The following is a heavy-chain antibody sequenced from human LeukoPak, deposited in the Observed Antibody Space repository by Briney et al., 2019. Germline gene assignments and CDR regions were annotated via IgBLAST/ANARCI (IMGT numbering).Heavy chain of an antibody. CDR2: IKQDGSEK. CDR3: AGVRYSSGLSPFDP. CDR1: GFTFSSYW. V-gene: IGHV3-7*01. Sequence: GGSLRLSCAASGFTFSSYWMSWVRQAPGKGLEWVANIKQDGSEKYYVDSVKGRFTISRDNAKNSLYLQMNSLRAEDTAVYYCAGVRYSSGLSPFDPWGQGTLVTVSS. D-gene: IGHD6-19*01. J-gene: IGHJ5*02.